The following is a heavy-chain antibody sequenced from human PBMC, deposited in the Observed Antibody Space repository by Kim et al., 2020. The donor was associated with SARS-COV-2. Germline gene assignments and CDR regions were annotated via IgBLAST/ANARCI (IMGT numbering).Heavy chain of an antibody. D-gene: IGHD3-10*01. CDR1: GYTFTSYG. J-gene: IGHJ5*02. CDR2: ISAYNGNT. Sequence: ASVKVSCKASGYTFTSYGISWVRQAPGQGLEWMGWISAYNGNTNYAQKLQGRVTMTTDTSTSTAYMELRSLRSDDTAVYYCAREGVSGSYYKEGWFDPWGQGTLVTVSS. V-gene: IGHV1-18*01. CDR3: AREGVSGSYYKEGWFDP.